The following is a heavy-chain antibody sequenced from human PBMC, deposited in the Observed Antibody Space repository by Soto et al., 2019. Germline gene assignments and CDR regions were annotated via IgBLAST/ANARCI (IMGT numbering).Heavy chain of an antibody. D-gene: IGHD3-10*01. CDR3: AKPEEVVRGFDF. J-gene: IGHJ4*02. CDR2: ISGTGGAA. Sequence: GGSLRLSCAASGFTFGHSAMSWVRQAPGKGLEWAAAISGTGGAAYYADSVKGRFTISRDNSRNTLFLQMNSLRVDDTAIYHCAKPEEVVRGFDFWGLGTLVTVSS. V-gene: IGHV3-23*01. CDR1: GFTFGHSA.